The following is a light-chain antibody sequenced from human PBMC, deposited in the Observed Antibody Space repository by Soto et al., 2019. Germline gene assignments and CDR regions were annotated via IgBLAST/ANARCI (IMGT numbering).Light chain of an antibody. J-gene: IGLJ3*02. CDR1: SSDVGGYNY. CDR3: SSYTGSSTLVV. V-gene: IGLV2-14*01. CDR2: DVS. Sequence: QSALTQPASVSGSPGQSITIPCTGTSSDVGGYNYVSWYQQHPGKAPKLMIYDVSSRPSGVSNRFSGSKSGDTASLTISGLEAEDEADYYCSSYTGSSTLVVFGGGTQVTVL.